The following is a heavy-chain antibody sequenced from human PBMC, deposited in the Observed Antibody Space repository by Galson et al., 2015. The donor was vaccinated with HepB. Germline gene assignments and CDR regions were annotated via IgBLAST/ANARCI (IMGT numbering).Heavy chain of an antibody. CDR3: ASPFCTGGSCYPLWY. CDR1: GFTVSSNY. V-gene: IGHV3-53*01. Sequence: SLRLSCAASGFTVSSNYMSWVRQAPGKGLEWVSVVYAGGTTYYADSVKGRFTISRDISKNTLYLHVNNLRAEDTAVYYCASPFCTGGSCYPLWYWGQGTLVTVSS. D-gene: IGHD2-15*01. J-gene: IGHJ4*02. CDR2: VYAGGTT.